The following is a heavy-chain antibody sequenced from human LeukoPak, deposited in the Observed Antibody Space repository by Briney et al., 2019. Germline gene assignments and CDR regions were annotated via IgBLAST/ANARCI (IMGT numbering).Heavy chain of an antibody. CDR2: IIPIFNTA. V-gene: IGHV1-69*08. CDR3: ARNCGGGANCYNLFGMDV. Sequence: SVKVSCKASGDSFDIYIINWVRQAPGQGLEWMGRIIPIFNTANYAQKFQGRVTITADKSTTTAYMELTNLRSDDTAVYFCARNCGGGANCYNLFGMDVWGQGTTVTVSS. J-gene: IGHJ6*02. CDR1: GDSFDIYI. D-gene: IGHD2-21*01.